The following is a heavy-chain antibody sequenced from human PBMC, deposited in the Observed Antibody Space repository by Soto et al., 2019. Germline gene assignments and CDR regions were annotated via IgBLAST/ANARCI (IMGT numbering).Heavy chain of an antibody. CDR2: IYWDDEK. V-gene: IGHV2-5*02. J-gene: IGHJ5*02. Sequence: QITLKESGPTLVKPTQTLTLTCTFSGFSLTTSGVGVGWIRQPPGKALEWLAVIYWDDEKRYSPSLKSRLTITKDTSKNQVVLTMTNMDPVDTATYYCAHRRGSYSGNSYVVWFDPWGQGTLVTVSS. D-gene: IGHD1-26*01. CDR1: GFSLTTSGVG. CDR3: AHRRGSYSGNSYVVWFDP.